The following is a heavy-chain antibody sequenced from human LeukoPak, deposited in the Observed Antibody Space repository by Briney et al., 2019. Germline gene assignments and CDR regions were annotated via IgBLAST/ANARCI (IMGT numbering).Heavy chain of an antibody. V-gene: IGHV3-23*01. Sequence: PGGSLRLSCAASGFTFSSYVMSWVRQAPGKGLEWVSGISGSVGNTYYADSVKGRFTISRDNSKNTLYLQMNSLRAEDTAVYHCAKAVGGLVQYYGMDVWGQGTTVTVSS. CDR1: GFTFSSYV. D-gene: IGHD6-19*01. CDR3: AKAVGGLVQYYGMDV. J-gene: IGHJ6*02. CDR2: ISGSVGNT.